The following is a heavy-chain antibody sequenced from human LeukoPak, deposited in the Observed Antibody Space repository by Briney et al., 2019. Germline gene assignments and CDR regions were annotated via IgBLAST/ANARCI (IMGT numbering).Heavy chain of an antibody. CDR2: ISGSGGST. CDR3: APDVGSHAGYFDY. Sequence: GGSLRLSCAASGFTFSSYAMSWVRQAPGKGQEWVSAISGSGGSTYYADSVKGRFTISRDNSKNTLYLQMNSLRAEDTAVYYCAPDVGSHAGYFDYWGQGTLVTVSS. J-gene: IGHJ4*02. CDR1: GFTFSSYA. V-gene: IGHV3-23*01. D-gene: IGHD1-26*01.